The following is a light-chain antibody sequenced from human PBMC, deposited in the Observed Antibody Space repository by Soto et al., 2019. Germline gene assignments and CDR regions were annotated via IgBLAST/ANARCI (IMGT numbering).Light chain of an antibody. CDR1: QSVSSN. CDR2: GAF. CDR3: QQYNDWPLT. J-gene: IGKJ1*01. Sequence: EIVLTQSPGTLSLSPGERSTLSCGASQSVSSNLAWYQQKPGQAPSLLICGAFTRATGIPARFSGTGSGTEFTLTISSLQSEDFALYYCQQYNDWPLTFGQGTKVDIK. V-gene: IGKV3-15*01.